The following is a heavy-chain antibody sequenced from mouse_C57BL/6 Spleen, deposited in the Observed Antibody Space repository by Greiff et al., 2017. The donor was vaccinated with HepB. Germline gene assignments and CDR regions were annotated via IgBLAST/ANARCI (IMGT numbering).Heavy chain of an antibody. V-gene: IGHV1-54*01. D-gene: IGHD2-2*01. CDR2: INPGSGGT. Sequence: VQLVESGAELVRPGTSVKVSCKASGYAFTNYLIEWVKQRPGQGLEWIGVINPGSGGTNYNEKFKGKATLTADKSSSTAYMQLSSLTSEDSAVYFCARAGTMVTTGFAYWGQGTLVTVSA. CDR1: GYAFTNYL. CDR3: ARAGTMVTTGFAY. J-gene: IGHJ3*01.